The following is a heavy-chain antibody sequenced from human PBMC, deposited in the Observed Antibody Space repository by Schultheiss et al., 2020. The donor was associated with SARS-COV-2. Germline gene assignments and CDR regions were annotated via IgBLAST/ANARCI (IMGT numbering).Heavy chain of an antibody. CDR1: GGSISSGGYY. V-gene: IGHV4-31*03. J-gene: IGHJ5*02. CDR2: IYYSGST. D-gene: IGHD3-22*01. CDR3: ARAPPSNYYDSSDGNGWFDP. Sequence: SETLSLTCTVSGGSISSGGYYWSWIRQHPGKGLEWIGYIYYSGSTNYNPSLKSRVTISVDKSKNQFSLQLNSVTPEDTAVYYCARAPPSNYYDSSDGNGWFDPWGQGTLVTVSS.